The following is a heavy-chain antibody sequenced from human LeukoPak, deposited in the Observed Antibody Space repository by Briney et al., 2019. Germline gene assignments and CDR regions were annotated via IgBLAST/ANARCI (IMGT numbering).Heavy chain of an antibody. CDR2: IIPIFGTA. V-gene: IGHV1-69*01. CDR3: ARPKPYYGSGKPNYYYYYGMDV. CDR1: GGTFSSYA. Sequence: ASVKVSCKASGGTFSSYAISWVRQAPGQGLEWMGGIIPIFGTANYAQKFQGRATITADESTSTAYMELSSLRSEDTAVYYCARPKPYYGSGKPNYYYYYGMDVWGQGTTVTVSS. D-gene: IGHD3-10*01. J-gene: IGHJ6*02.